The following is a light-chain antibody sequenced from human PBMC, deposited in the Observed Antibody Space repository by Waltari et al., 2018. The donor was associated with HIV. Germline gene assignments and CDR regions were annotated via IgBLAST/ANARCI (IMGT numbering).Light chain of an antibody. Sequence: QSALTQPASVSGSPGQSITISCTGTSFDIYGYNFVSWFQHHPGKAPKVIIYEVSNRRSGVSDRFSGSKSGNTASLTISGLQPEDEAEYFCISYISSSSPVFGGGTKLTVL. CDR3: ISYISSSSPV. CDR2: EVS. V-gene: IGLV2-14*01. J-gene: IGLJ3*02. CDR1: SFDIYGYNF.